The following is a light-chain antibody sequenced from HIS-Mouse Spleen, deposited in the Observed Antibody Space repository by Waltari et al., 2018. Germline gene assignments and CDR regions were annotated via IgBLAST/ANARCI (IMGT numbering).Light chain of an antibody. J-gene: IGKJ1*01. Sequence: EIVMTQSPATLSVSPGERATLSCRASQSVSSNLAWYQQKPGQAPRLLIYGESTRATGIPARFSGSGSGTEFTLTISSMQSEDFAVYYCQQSGRTFGQGTKVEIK. CDR1: QSVSSN. V-gene: IGKV3-15*01. CDR2: GES. CDR3: QQSGRT.